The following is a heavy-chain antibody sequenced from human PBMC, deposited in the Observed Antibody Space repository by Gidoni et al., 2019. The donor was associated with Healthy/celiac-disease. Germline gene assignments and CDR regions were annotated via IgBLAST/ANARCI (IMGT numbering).Heavy chain of an antibody. CDR2: ISGSGGST. CDR3: ARGVVVVAAPPRGWFDP. Sequence: EVQLLESGGGLVQPGGSLRLSCAASGFTFSSYAMGWVRPAPGKGLEWVSAISGSGGSTYYADSVKGRFTISRDNSKNTLYLQMNSLRAEDTAVYYCARGVVVVAAPPRGWFDPWGQGTLVTVSS. D-gene: IGHD2-15*01. J-gene: IGHJ5*02. V-gene: IGHV3-23*01. CDR1: GFTFSSYA.